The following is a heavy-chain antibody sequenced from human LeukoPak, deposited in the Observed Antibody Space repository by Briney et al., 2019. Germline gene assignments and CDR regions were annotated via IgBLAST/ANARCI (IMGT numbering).Heavy chain of an antibody. CDR1: GFAVSTKF. J-gene: IGHJ4*02. D-gene: IGHD6-13*01. CDR3: AKDEAAAGGGLGY. Sequence: PGGSLRLSCAASGFAVSTKFMTWVRQPPAKGLEWVSVIYTGGLTYYADSVKGRFTISRDNSKNTLYLQMNNLKADDTAVYYCAKDEAAAGGGLGYWGQGTLVIVSS. CDR2: IYTGGLT. V-gene: IGHV3-53*01.